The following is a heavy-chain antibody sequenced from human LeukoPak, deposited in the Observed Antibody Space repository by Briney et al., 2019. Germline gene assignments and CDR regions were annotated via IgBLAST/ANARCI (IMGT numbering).Heavy chain of an antibody. J-gene: IGHJ5*02. CDR3: ARARSGIAGFDP. D-gene: IGHD6-13*01. CDR2: IYYSGST. Sequence: SETLSLTCTVSDGSIISSSYYWGWIRQPPGKGLEWIGSIYYSGSTSYNPSLKSRVTISVATSKNQFSLRLSSVTAADTAVYYCARARSGIAGFDPWGQGTLVTVSS. V-gene: IGHV4-39*07. CDR1: DGSIISSSYY.